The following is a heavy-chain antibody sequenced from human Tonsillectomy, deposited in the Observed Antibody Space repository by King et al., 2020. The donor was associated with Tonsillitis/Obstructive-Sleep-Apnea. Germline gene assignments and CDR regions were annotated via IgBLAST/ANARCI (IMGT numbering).Heavy chain of an antibody. CDR1: GFTFSNYA. D-gene: IGHD3-3*01. V-gene: IGHV3-23*01. J-gene: IGHJ6*03. Sequence: QLLESGGGVVQPGGSLRLSCAASGFTFSNYAMNWVRQAPGKGLEWVSGIGTGGSSTFYPDSLKGRFTMSRDNSKNTMYLHMNSLTAEDTATYYCAKMRSSDYDFGSGNPRYSHNYIDVWGRGTKVTV. CDR2: IGTGGSST. CDR3: AKMRSSDYDFGSGNPRYSHNYIDV.